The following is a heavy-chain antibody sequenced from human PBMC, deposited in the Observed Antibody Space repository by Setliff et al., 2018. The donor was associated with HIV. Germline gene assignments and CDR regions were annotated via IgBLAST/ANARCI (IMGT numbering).Heavy chain of an antibody. Sequence: SVKVSCKTSGVSFSSYAISWVRQAPGQGLEWMGGIIPMFGATNYAQKFQGRVTITADESTNTAYMELSSLRSDDTAVYYCARDPFPSTNYYDSSMYPFAQFFQHWG. CDR2: IIPMFGAT. CDR1: GVSFSSYA. V-gene: IGHV1-69*13. D-gene: IGHD3-22*01. CDR3: ARDPFPSTNYYDSSMYPFAQFFQH. J-gene: IGHJ1*01.